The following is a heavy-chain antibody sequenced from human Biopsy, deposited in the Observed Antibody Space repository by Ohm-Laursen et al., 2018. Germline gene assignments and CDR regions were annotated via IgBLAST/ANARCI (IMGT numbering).Heavy chain of an antibody. CDR3: ALGGGSYVNFDY. J-gene: IGHJ4*02. D-gene: IGHD1-26*01. CDR2: FRFEDRT. CDR1: GGSISHYF. Sequence: SETLSLTWAVSGGSISHYFWTWIRQPPGKGLEWIGYFRFEDRTSYNSSLKSRVTISADTSKNQFSLRLSSVTAADTAVYYCALGGGSYVNFDYWGQGTLVTVSS. V-gene: IGHV4-59*01.